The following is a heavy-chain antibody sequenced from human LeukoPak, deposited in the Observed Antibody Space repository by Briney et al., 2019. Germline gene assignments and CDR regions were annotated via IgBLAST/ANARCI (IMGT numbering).Heavy chain of an antibody. J-gene: IGHJ5*02. CDR1: GASVSNSH. V-gene: IGHV4-59*02. D-gene: IGHD1-26*01. CDR3: SEGYLEPFAP. Sequence: PSETLSLTCAVSGASVSNSHWNWIRQFPGKGLEWIGCLSYTGKKDYNPSLSSRVTISLGTSNNQVSLKLKSVPAADTAVYYCSEGYLEPFAPWGPGTLVTVSS. CDR2: LSYTGKK.